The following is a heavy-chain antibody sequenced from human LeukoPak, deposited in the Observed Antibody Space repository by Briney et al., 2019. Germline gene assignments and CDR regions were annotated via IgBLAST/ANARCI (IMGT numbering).Heavy chain of an antibody. CDR1: GGSISSSSYY. D-gene: IGHD3-3*01. CDR2: IYYSGST. Sequence: PSETLSLTCTVSGGSISSSSYYWGWIRQPPGKGLEWIGSIYYSGSTYYNPSLKSRVTISVDKSKNQFSLKLTSVTAADTAVFYCARVLSGNDAFDIWGQGTVVTVSS. CDR3: ARVLSGNDAFDI. V-gene: IGHV4-39*07. J-gene: IGHJ3*02.